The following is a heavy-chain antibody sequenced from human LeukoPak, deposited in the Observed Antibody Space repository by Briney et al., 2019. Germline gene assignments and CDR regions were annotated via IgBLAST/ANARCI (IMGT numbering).Heavy chain of an antibody. D-gene: IGHD1-26*01. Sequence: GGSLRLSCAASGFTFSSYWMTWVRQAPGKGLEWVANIKQDGSEKFYLDSVKGRFTISRDNAKSSLFLQMNSLRAEDTAVYYCARLIVGAIDSWGRGTLVTVSS. CDR2: IKQDGSEK. V-gene: IGHV3-7*01. CDR3: ARLIVGAIDS. J-gene: IGHJ4*02. CDR1: GFTFSSYW.